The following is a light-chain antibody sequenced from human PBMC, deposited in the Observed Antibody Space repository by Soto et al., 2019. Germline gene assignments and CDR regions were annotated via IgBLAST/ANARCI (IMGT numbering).Light chain of an antibody. Sequence: QSVLTQPPSASGTPGQRVTISFSGSSSNIGGNTVNWYQQLPGTAPRVLIYSNNQRPSGVPDRFSGSKSGTSASLAISGLQSEDESDYYCAAWDDSLNAVVFGGGTKLTVL. CDR2: SNN. CDR1: SSNIGGNT. CDR3: AAWDDSLNAVV. V-gene: IGLV1-44*01. J-gene: IGLJ2*01.